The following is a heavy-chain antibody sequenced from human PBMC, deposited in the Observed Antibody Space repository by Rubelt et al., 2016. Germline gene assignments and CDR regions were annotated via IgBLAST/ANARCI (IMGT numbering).Heavy chain of an antibody. CDR1: GFTFSSYA. Sequence: GGGLVQPGGSLRLSCAASGFTFSSYAMSWVRQAPGKGLEWVAVISYDGSNKYYADSVKGRFTISRDNSKNTLYLQMNSLRAEDTAVYYCATKAPYYDILTGHPGAYFDYWGQGTLVTVSS. J-gene: IGHJ4*02. CDR3: ATKAPYYDILTGHPGAYFDY. D-gene: IGHD3-9*01. V-gene: IGHV3-30*04. CDR2: ISYDGSNK.